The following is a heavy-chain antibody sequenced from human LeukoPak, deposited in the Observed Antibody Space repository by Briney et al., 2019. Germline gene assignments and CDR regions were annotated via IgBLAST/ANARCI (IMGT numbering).Heavy chain of an antibody. CDR3: ARDQDRGCDFSFDY. Sequence: TSVKVSCKASGNIFTTYALNWVRQAPGQGLEWMGWINTNTGDPTYAQGFTGRFVFSLDTSVNTAYLQISSLKAEDTAVYYCARDQDRGCDFSFDYWGQGSLVTVSS. D-gene: IGHD5-12*01. CDR1: GNIFTTYA. V-gene: IGHV7-4-1*02. CDR2: INTNTGDP. J-gene: IGHJ4*02.